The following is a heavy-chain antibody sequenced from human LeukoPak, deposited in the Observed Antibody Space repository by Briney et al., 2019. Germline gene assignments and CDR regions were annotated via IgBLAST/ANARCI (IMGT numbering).Heavy chain of an antibody. CDR3: ARAEVGANHFDY. J-gene: IGHJ4*02. Sequence: GGSLRLSCAASGFTFSSYEMNWVRQAPGKGLEWVSYISSSGSTIYYADSVKGRFTISRDNAKNSLYLQMNGLRAEDTAVYYCARAEVGANHFDYWGQGTLVTVSS. CDR1: GFTFSSYE. D-gene: IGHD1-26*01. V-gene: IGHV3-48*03. CDR2: ISSSGSTI.